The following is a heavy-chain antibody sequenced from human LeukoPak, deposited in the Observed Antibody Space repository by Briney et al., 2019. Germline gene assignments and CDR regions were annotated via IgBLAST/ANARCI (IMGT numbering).Heavy chain of an antibody. CDR3: ARQSRTVVTPLGY. Sequence: ASVMVSCKASGYTFTGYYMRWVRQAPGQGLEWMGWISPNSGGTDYAQKFQGRVTMTRDTSISTAYMELSRLRSDDTAVYYCARQSRTVVTPLGYWGQGALVTVSS. CDR1: GYTFTGYY. D-gene: IGHD4-23*01. V-gene: IGHV1-2*02. J-gene: IGHJ4*02. CDR2: ISPNSGGT.